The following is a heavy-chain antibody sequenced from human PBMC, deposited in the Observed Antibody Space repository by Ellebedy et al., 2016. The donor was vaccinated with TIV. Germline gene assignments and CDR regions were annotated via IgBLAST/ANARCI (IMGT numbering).Heavy chain of an antibody. Sequence: ASVKVSCKASGYNFISYGISWVRQAPGQGPEWMGWISAYTGNTYYAQKFQGRVTMTTGTSTSNAYMELRNLRSDDTAVFYCARDMVQGMVARYLWFDFWGQGTLVTVSS. D-gene: IGHD5-12*01. V-gene: IGHV1-18*01. J-gene: IGHJ4*02. CDR2: ISAYTGNT. CDR3: ARDMVQGMVARYLWFDF. CDR1: GYNFISYG.